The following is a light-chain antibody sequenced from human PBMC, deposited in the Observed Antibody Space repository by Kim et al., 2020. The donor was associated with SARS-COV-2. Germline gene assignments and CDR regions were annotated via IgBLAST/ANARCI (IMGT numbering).Light chain of an antibody. Sequence: SPGERATLSCRASQSISSSYLVWYQQKPGQDPRLLLYAASSRATGIPDRISGSGSGTDFTLTISRLEPEDFAVYYCQHYGTSLGSFGQGTKLEI. CDR1: QSISSSY. V-gene: IGKV3-20*01. CDR2: AAS. J-gene: IGKJ2*03. CDR3: QHYGTSLGS.